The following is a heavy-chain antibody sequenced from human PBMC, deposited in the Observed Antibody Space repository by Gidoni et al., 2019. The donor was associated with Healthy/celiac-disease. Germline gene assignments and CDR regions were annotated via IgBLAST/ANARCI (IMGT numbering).Heavy chain of an antibody. CDR2: IKQDGSEK. CDR3: AREHSYGYYFDY. V-gene: IGHV3-7*03. J-gene: IGHJ4*02. CDR1: GFTFSSYW. D-gene: IGHD5-18*01. Sequence: EVQLVESGGGLVQPGGSLRLSCAASGFTFSSYWMSGVRQAPGKGLEWVANIKQDGSEKYYVDSVKGRFTITRDNAKNSLYLQMNSLRAEDTAVYYCAREHSYGYYFDYWGQGTLVTVSS.